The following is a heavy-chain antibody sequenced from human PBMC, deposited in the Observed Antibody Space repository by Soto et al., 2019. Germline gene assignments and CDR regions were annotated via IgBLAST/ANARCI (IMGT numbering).Heavy chain of an antibody. CDR3: AREAGTNDAFDI. D-gene: IGHD6-19*01. CDR1: GGSISSYY. CDR2: IYYSGST. V-gene: IGHV4-59*12. Sequence: SETLSLTCTVSGGSISSYYWSWIRQPPGKGLEWIGYIYYSGSTNYNPSPKSRVTISVDTSKNQFSLKLSSVTAADTAVYYCAREAGTNDAFDIWGQGTMVTVSS. J-gene: IGHJ3*02.